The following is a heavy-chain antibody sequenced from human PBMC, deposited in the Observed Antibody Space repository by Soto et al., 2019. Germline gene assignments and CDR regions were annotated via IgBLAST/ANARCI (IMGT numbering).Heavy chain of an antibody. CDR1: GFTFSSYA. V-gene: IGHV3-23*01. J-gene: IGHJ4*02. CDR3: AKGEGSSGQSPHFGS. Sequence: EVQLLESGGGLVQRGGSLRLSCAASGFTFSSYAMTWVRQAPGKGLDWVSGISGTDGGTFYADSVKGLFTISRDNSKNTLWLQMNSLRAENTAVYYCAKGEGSSGQSPHFGSWGQGTLVTVSS. CDR2: ISGTDGGT. D-gene: IGHD3-22*01.